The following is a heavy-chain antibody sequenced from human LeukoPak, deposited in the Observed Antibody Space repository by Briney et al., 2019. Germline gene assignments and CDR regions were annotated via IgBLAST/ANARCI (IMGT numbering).Heavy chain of an antibody. CDR2: IIPIFGTA. J-gene: IGHJ4*02. V-gene: IGHV1-69*05. CDR1: GGTFSSYA. D-gene: IGHD3-22*01. Sequence: SVKVSCKASGGTFSSYAISWVRQAPGQGLEWMGRIIPIFGTANYAQKFQGRVTITTDESTSTAYMELSSLRSEDTAVYYCARYDGSGFHFDYWGQGTLVTVSS. CDR3: ARYDGSGFHFDY.